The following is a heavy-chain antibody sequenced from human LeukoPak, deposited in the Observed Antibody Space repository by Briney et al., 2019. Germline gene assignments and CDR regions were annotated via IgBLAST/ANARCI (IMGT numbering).Heavy chain of an antibody. V-gene: IGHV1-18*04. J-gene: IGHJ4*02. D-gene: IGHD3-22*01. CDR3: ARGSTARYYYDSSGYYRGAVDY. Sequence: ASVKLSCKASGYTFTSYYMHWVRQAPGQGLEWMGWISAYNGNTNYAQEFQGRVTMTTDTSTSTAYMELRSLRSDDTAVYYCARGSTARYYYDSSGYYRGAVDYWGQGTLVTISS. CDR1: GYTFTSYY. CDR2: ISAYNGNT.